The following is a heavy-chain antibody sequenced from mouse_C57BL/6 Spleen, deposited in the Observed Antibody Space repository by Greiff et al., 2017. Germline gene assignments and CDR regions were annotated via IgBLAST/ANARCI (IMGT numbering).Heavy chain of an antibody. CDR3: ARIRYYGSSPWYFDV. D-gene: IGHD1-1*01. Sequence: EVQLVESVPELVKPGASVKISCKASGYSFTDYNMNWVKQSNGKSLEWIGVINPNDGTTSYNQKFKGKATLTVDQSSSTAYMQLNSLTSEDSAVYYCARIRYYGSSPWYFDVWGTGTTVTVSS. V-gene: IGHV1-39*01. CDR1: GYSFTDYN. J-gene: IGHJ1*03. CDR2: INPNDGTT.